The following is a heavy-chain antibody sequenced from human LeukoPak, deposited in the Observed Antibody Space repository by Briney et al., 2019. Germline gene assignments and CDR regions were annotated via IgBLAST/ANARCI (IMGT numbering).Heavy chain of an antibody. CDR3: ARDKNRDYDFRSGYWGCLGY. CDR1: GYTFTGYY. Sequence: ASVKVSCKASGYTFTGYYMHWVRQAPGQGLEWMGIINPSGGSTSYAQKFQGRVTMTRDTSTSTVYMELSSLRSEDTAVYYCARDKNRDYDFRSGYWGCLGYWGQGTLVTVSS. CDR2: INPSGGST. V-gene: IGHV1-46*03. D-gene: IGHD3-3*01. J-gene: IGHJ4*02.